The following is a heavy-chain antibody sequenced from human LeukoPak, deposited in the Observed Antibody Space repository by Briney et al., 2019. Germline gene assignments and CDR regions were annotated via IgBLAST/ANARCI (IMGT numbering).Heavy chain of an antibody. CDR3: ARGRAYYDSTGYYY. Sequence: SETLSLTCTVSGGSISSYYWSWIRQPPGKGLEWIGYIYSSGSTNYYPSLKSRVTISLDTSKNQFSLKLSSVTAADTAVYYCARGRAYYDSTGYYYWGQGTLVTVSS. CDR2: IYSSGST. CDR1: GGSISSYY. J-gene: IGHJ4*02. D-gene: IGHD3-22*01. V-gene: IGHV4-59*01.